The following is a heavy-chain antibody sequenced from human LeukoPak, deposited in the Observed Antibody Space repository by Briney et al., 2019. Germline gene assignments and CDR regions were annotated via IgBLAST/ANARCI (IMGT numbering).Heavy chain of an antibody. J-gene: IGHJ4*02. D-gene: IGHD4-17*01. CDR1: GFTFSSYG. CDR2: ISYDGSNK. V-gene: IGHV3-30*03. CDR3: ARDLGYGDYELDY. Sequence: PGGSLRLSCAASGFTFSSYGMHWVRQAPGKGLEWVAVISYDGSNKYYADSVKGRFTISRDNSKNTLYLQMNSLRAEDTAVYYCARDLGYGDYELDYWGQGTLVTVSS.